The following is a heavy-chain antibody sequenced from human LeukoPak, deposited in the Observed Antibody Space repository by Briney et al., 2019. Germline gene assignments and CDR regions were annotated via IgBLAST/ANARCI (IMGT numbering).Heavy chain of an antibody. Sequence: SETLSLTCAVYGGSFSGYYWSWIRQPPGKGLEWIGEINHSGSTNYNPSLKSRVTISVDTSKNQFSLKLSSVTAADTAVYYCARVSRLYGSAPPWGQGTLVTVSS. CDR1: GGSFSGYY. D-gene: IGHD3-10*01. CDR3: ARVSRLYGSAPP. J-gene: IGHJ5*02. CDR2: INHSGST. V-gene: IGHV4-34*01.